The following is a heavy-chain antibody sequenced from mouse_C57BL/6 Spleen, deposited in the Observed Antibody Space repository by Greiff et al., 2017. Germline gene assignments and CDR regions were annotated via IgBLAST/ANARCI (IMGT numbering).Heavy chain of an antibody. D-gene: IGHD5-1*01. J-gene: IGHJ2*01. CDR2: ITPNTGGT. CDR1: GYTFTDYN. V-gene: IGHV1-22*01. CDR3: ARWRGVPRDYLDY. Sequence: VQLQQSGPELVKPGASVKMSCKASGYTFTDYNMHWVKQSPGQSLEWIGYITPNTGGTSYNQKFKGTATLTVNKSSSTAYMALRSLTSEESAVYYCARWRGVPRDYLDYWGKGTTLTVSS.